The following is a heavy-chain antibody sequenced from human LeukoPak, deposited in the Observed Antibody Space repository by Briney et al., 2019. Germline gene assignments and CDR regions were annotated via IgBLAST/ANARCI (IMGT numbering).Heavy chain of an antibody. CDR3: ARCCGVHVGWFDP. CDR1: GGSISSYY. J-gene: IGHJ5*01. V-gene: IGHV4-59*08. Sequence: SETLSLTCTVSGGSISSYYWSWIRQPPGKGLERIGYIYYSGSTNYNPSLKSRVTISVDTSKNQFSLKLSSVTAADTAVYYCARCCGVHVGWFDPWGQGTLVTVSS. CDR2: IYYSGST. D-gene: IGHD5/OR15-5a*01.